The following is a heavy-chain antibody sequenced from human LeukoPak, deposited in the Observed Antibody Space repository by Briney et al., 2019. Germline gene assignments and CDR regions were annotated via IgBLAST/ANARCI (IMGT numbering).Heavy chain of an antibody. J-gene: IGHJ4*02. V-gene: IGHV3-69-1*02. CDR1: GLTFRDYN. D-gene: IGHD2-2*01. CDR2: IRSNGDTI. CDR3: ARAVSSNGRVGLFDS. Sequence: KSWESLTLSCTASGLTFRDYNRDWGRQAPGKGLEWGIYIRSNGDTIYYPDSVKGRFTISRDNAKRSLYLQMDSLRLEDTAVYFCARAVSSNGRVGLFDSWGQGPLVPVSS.